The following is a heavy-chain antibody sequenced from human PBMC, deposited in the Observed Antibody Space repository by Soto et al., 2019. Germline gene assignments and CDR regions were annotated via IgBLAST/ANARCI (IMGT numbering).Heavy chain of an antibody. D-gene: IGHD5-12*01. CDR2: IYSGGST. CDR1: GFTVSSNY. CDR3: ARLVATIPMYYFDY. J-gene: IGHJ4*02. Sequence: EVQLVESGGGLVQTGGSLRLSCAASGFTVSSNYMTWVRQAPGKGLEWVSVIYSGGSTYYADSVKGRFTISRHNSKNTLYLQMNTLRAEDTAVYYWARLVATIPMYYFDYWGQGTLVTVAS. V-gene: IGHV3-53*04.